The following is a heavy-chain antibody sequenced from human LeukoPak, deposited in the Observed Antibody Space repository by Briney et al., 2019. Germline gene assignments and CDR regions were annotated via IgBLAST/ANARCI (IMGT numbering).Heavy chain of an antibody. CDR3: TRVPSVAVPASHRGFDP. D-gene: IGHD6-19*01. CDR1: VGSLSGYC. Sequence: SETLSLTCAVYVGSLSGYCWTWIRQPPGKGVEWVGEMTRNGGTNYNPSLKSRVTMSVDTSKNQFSLKLSSLTAADTAVYFCTRVPSVAVPASHRGFDPWGQGALVTVSS. V-gene: IGHV4-34*01. CDR2: MTRNGGT. J-gene: IGHJ5*02.